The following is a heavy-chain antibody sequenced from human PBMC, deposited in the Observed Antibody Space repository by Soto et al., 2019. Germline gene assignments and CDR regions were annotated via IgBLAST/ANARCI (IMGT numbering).Heavy chain of an antibody. J-gene: IGHJ4*02. CDR3: AKGLELLLFLDGSRGDVH. CDR1: GFTFSSSG. V-gene: IGHV3-30*18. Sequence: GGSLRLSCAATGFTFSSSGMHWVREAPGKGLEWVAVISYDGSNKYYADSVKGRFTISRDNSKNTLYLQMNSLRAEDTAVYYCAKGLELLLFLDGSRGDVHSGQGPLVTVSS. CDR2: ISYDGSNK. D-gene: IGHD3-3*01.